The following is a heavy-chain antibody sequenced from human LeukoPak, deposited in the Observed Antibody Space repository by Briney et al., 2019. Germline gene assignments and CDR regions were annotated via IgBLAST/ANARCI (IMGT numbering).Heavy chain of an antibody. CDR3: ARVQLERLHYYYYGMDV. CDR2: IIPIFGTA. Sequence: SVKVSCKASEGTFSSYAISWVRQVPGQGLEWMGGIIPIFGTANCAQKFQDRVTITADESTSTAYMELSSLRSEDTAVYYCARVQLERLHYYYYGMDVWGQGTTVTVSS. V-gene: IGHV1-69*01. CDR1: EGTFSSYA. D-gene: IGHD1-1*01. J-gene: IGHJ6*02.